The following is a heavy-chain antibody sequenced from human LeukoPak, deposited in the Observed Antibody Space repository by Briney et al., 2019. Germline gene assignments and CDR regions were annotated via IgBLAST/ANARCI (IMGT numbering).Heavy chain of an antibody. CDR2: ISSSSSTI. CDR1: GFTFSSYS. CDR3: AKDRPLDTIFGVVIRRPYYFDY. Sequence: PGGSLRLSCAASGFTFSSYSMNWVRQAPGKGLEWVSYISSSSSTIYYADSVKGRFTISRDNSKNTLYLQMNSLRAKDTAVYYCAKDRPLDTIFGVVIRRPYYFDYWGQGTLVTVSS. J-gene: IGHJ4*02. V-gene: IGHV3-48*01. D-gene: IGHD3-3*01.